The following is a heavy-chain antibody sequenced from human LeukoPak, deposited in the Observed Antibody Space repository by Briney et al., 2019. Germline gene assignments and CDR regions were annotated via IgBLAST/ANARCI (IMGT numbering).Heavy chain of an antibody. CDR3: ARDGAYYAFDI. V-gene: IGHV4-61*01. J-gene: IGHJ3*02. D-gene: IGHD2-21*01. CDR2: IYNGVNT. Sequence: SETLSLTCTVSGASVSSASYWTWIRQPPGKGVEWIAHIYNGVNTNYNPSLKSRVTISVDTSKNQFSLRLNSVTAADTAVYYCARDGAYYAFDIWGQGTMVTVSS. CDR1: GASVSSASY.